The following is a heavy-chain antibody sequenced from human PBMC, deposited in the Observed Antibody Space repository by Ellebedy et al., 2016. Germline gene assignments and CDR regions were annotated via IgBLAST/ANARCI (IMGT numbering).Heavy chain of an antibody. CDR1: GGSISSGDYY. D-gene: IGHD3-22*01. V-gene: IGHV4-30-4*01. Sequence: SETLSLTXTVSGGSISSGDYYWSWIRQPPGKGLEWIGYIYYSGSTYYNPSLKSRVTISVDTSKNQFSLKLSSVTAADTAVYYCARGGGYYDSSGYYYFDYWGQGTLVTVSS. CDR3: ARGGGYYDSSGYYYFDY. CDR2: IYYSGST. J-gene: IGHJ4*02.